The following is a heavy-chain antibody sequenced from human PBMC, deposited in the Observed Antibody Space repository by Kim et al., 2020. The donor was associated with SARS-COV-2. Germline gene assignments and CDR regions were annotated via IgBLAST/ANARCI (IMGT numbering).Heavy chain of an antibody. J-gene: IGHJ6*02. D-gene: IGHD6-6*01. CDR3: AKDPARPLGYGMDV. CDR1: GFTFSSYA. Sequence: GGSLRLSCAASGFTFSSYAMSWVRQAPGKGLEWVSAISGSGGSTYYADSVKGRFTISRDNSKNTLYLQMNSLRAEDTAVYYCAKDPARPLGYGMDVWGQGTTVTVSS. CDR2: ISGSGGST. V-gene: IGHV3-23*01.